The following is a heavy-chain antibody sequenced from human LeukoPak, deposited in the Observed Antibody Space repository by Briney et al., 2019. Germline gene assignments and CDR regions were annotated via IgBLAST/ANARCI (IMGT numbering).Heavy chain of an antibody. CDR1: GGTFSSYA. Sequence: GSSVKVSCKASGGTFSSYAISWVRQAPGQGVAWVGRLIPIFGTANFAQKFQGRVTITTDESTSTAYMELSSLRSEDTAVYYCARTYGDNSFNYWGQGTLVTVSS. D-gene: IGHD2/OR15-2a*01. CDR3: ARTYGDNSFNY. V-gene: IGHV1-69*05. CDR2: LIPIFGTA. J-gene: IGHJ4*02.